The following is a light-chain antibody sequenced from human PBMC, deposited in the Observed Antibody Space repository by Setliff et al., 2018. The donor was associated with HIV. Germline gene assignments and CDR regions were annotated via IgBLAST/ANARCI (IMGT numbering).Light chain of an antibody. J-gene: IGLJ1*01. V-gene: IGLV2-11*01. CDR3: CSFAGTYTSLFV. CDR1: SSDVGGHDS. CDR2: DVT. Sequence: QSALTQPRSVSGSPGQSVTISCTGTSSDVGGHDSVSWYQQHAGEAPKVLVFDVTQRPSGVPHRFSGSKSGNTASLTISGLQAGDEAEYYCCSFAGTYTSLFVFGTGTKAPS.